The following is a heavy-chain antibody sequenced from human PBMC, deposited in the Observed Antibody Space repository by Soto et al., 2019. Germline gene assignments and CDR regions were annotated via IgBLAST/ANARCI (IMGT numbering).Heavy chain of an antibody. CDR3: ARGTRATQYYFYFHGMDV. D-gene: IGHD3-10*01. V-gene: IGHV4-59*11. J-gene: IGHJ6*02. Sequence: SETLSLTCTVSGGSINSHYWSWIRQPPGKGLEWIGYISHSGTTSYNPSLKSRLTISLNASKNQFSLKLRSVTAADTAVYYCARGTRATQYYFYFHGMDVWGQGTTVTVSS. CDR2: ISHSGTT. CDR1: GGSINSHY.